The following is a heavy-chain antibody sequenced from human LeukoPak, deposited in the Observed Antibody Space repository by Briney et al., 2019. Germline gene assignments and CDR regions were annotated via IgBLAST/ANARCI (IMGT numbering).Heavy chain of an antibody. CDR2: ISQDGSEK. CDR3: ARDREGGSLYDF. D-gene: IGHD6-13*01. Sequence: GGSLRLSCAASGFSFSTYWMTWVRQTPGKGLEWVAHISQDGSEKYYVDSVKGRFTISRDNAKNSLYLQMNSLRADDTAVYFCARDREGGSLYDFWGQGTPVTVSS. CDR1: GFSFSTYW. V-gene: IGHV3-7*04. J-gene: IGHJ4*02.